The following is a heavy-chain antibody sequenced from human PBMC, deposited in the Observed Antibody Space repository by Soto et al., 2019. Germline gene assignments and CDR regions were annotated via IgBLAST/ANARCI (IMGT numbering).Heavy chain of an antibody. CDR3: ARPYGSGSYYYLTLDY. CDR2: INPSGGST. V-gene: IGHV1-46*01. CDR1: GYTFTSYY. D-gene: IGHD3-10*01. J-gene: IGHJ4*02. Sequence: ASVKVSCKASGYTFTSYYMHWVRQAPGQGLEWMGIINPSGGSTSYAQKFQGRVTMTRDTSTSTVYMELSSLRSEDTAVYYCARPYGSGSYYYLTLDYWGQGTLVTVSS.